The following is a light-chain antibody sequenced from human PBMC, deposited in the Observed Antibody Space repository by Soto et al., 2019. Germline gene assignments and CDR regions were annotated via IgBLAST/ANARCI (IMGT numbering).Light chain of an antibody. CDR2: AAS. CDR1: QSISSY. Sequence: DIHMTQSPSSLSSSVGYIVTMTCRASQSISSYLNWYQQKPGKAPKLLIYAASSLQSGVPSRFSGSGSGTDFTLTISSLQPEDFATYYCQQSYSTPITFGQGTRLEIK. J-gene: IGKJ5*01. CDR3: QQSYSTPIT. V-gene: IGKV1-39*01.